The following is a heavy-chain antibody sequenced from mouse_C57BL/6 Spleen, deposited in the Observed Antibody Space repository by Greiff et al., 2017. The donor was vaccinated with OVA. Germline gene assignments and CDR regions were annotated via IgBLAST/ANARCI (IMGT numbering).Heavy chain of an antibody. Sequence: VQLQQSGTVLARPGASVKMSCKTSGYTFTSYWMHWVKQRPGQGLEWIGAIYPGNSYTSYNQKFKGKATLTAVTSASTAYMELSSLTNEDSAVYYCTSDDYPGRGFAYWGQGTLVTVSA. CDR1: GYTFTSYW. J-gene: IGHJ3*01. V-gene: IGHV1-5*01. CDR3: TSDDYPGRGFAY. CDR2: IYPGNSYT. D-gene: IGHD2-13*01.